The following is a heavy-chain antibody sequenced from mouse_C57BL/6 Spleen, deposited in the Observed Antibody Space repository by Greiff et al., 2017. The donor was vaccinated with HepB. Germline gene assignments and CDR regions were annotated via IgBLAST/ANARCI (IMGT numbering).Heavy chain of an antibody. D-gene: IGHD1-1*01. Sequence: VQLQQSGAELVRPGTSVKVSCKASGYAFTNYLIEWVKQRPGQGLEWIGVINPGSGGTNYNEKFKGKATLTADKSSSTAYMQLSSLTSEDSAVYVCAREVGSSYAWFAYWGQGTLVTVSA. V-gene: IGHV1-54*01. CDR3: AREVGSSYAWFAY. CDR2: INPGSGGT. J-gene: IGHJ3*01. CDR1: GYAFTNYL.